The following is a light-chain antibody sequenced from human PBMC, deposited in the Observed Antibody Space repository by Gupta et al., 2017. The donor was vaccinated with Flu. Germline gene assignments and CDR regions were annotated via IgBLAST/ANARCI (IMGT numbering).Light chain of an antibody. Sequence: YAKTIRPSGIPDRFSGSRSGNTASLTITGVQAEDEADYYCNSRASNDTHLVGFGGGTKLTVL. CDR3: NSRASNDTHLVG. J-gene: IGLJ2*01. V-gene: IGLV3-19*01. CDR2: AKT.